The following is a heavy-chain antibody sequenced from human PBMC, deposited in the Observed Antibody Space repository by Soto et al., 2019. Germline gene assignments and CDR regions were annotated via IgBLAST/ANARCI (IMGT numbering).Heavy chain of an antibody. D-gene: IGHD4-17*01. Sequence: GGSLRLSCAASGFTFDDYAMHWVRQAPGKGLEWVLGISWNSGSIGYADSVKGRFTISRDNAKNSLYLQMNSLRAEDTALYYCAKDRRIGDFDAFDIWGQGTMVTVSS. CDR1: GFTFDDYA. V-gene: IGHV3-9*01. J-gene: IGHJ3*02. CDR3: AKDRRIGDFDAFDI. CDR2: ISWNSGSI.